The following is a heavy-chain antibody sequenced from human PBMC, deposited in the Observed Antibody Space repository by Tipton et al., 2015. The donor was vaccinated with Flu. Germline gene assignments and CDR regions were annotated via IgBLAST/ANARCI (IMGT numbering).Heavy chain of an antibody. V-gene: IGHV3-21*01. D-gene: IGHD3-22*01. CDR3: ASYSSGYSLDY. J-gene: IGHJ4*02. CDR2: ISSSSSYI. Sequence: SLRLSCAASGFTFSSYAMNWVRQAPGKGLEWVSSISSSSSYIYYADSVKGRFTISRDNAKNSLYLQMNSLRAEDTAVYYCASYSSGYSLDYWGQGTLVTVSS. CDR1: GFTFSSYA.